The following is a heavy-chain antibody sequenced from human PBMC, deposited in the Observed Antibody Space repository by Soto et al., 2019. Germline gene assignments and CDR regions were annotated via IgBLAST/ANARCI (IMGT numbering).Heavy chain of an antibody. D-gene: IGHD2-21*01. V-gene: IGHV4-34*01. Sequence: SETLSLTCAVYSRSFRDYYWTWIRQPPGKGLEFIGEINHSGTTHYNPSLKSRVTISVDTSKNHFSLKMNSVTAADTAVYYCARSPKSTDFPYYFDFWGQGTLVTVSS. J-gene: IGHJ4*02. CDR3: ARSPKSTDFPYYFDF. CDR1: SRSFRDYY. CDR2: INHSGTT.